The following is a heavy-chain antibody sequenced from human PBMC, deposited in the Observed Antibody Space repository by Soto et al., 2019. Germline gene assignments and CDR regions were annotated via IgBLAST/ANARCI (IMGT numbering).Heavy chain of an antibody. J-gene: IGHJ6*03. CDR2: IYYSGST. CDR1: GGSISSGGYY. D-gene: IGHD2-15*01. CDR3: SRDHRDCSGGSCYHYYYMDV. V-gene: IGHV4-31*03. Sequence: SETLSLTCTVSGGSISSGGYYWSWIRQHPGKGLEWIGYIYYSGSTYYNPSLKSRVTISVDTSKNQFSLKLSSVTAADTAVYYFSRDHRDCSGGSCYHYYYMDVWGKGTTVTVSS.